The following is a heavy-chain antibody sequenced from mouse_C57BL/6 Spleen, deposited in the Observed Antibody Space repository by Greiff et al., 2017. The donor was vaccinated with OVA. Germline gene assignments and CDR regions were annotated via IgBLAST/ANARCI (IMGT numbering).Heavy chain of an antibody. V-gene: IGHV5-16*01. J-gene: IGHJ1*03. Sequence: EVQVVESEGGLVQPGSSMKLSCTASGFTFSDYYMAWVRQVPEKGLEWVANINYDGSSTYYLASLKSRFIISRDNAKNILYLQMSSLKSEDTATYYCARGSDDYDWYFDVWGTGTTVTVSS. D-gene: IGHD2-4*01. CDR1: GFTFSDYY. CDR3: ARGSDDYDWYFDV. CDR2: INYDGSST.